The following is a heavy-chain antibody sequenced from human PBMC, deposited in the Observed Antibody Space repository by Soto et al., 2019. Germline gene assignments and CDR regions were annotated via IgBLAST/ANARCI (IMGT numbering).Heavy chain of an antibody. J-gene: IGHJ6*02. CDR3: AKDPGGAKNYFYYGMDV. CDR2: ISYDGSNK. D-gene: IGHD1-26*01. V-gene: IGHV3-30*18. Sequence: QVQLVESGGGVVQPGRSLRLSCAASGFTFSSYGMHWVRQAPGKGLEWVAGISYDGSNKYYADSVKGRFTISRDNSKNTLYLQMNSRRAEDTAVEYCAKDPGGAKNYFYYGMDVWGQGTTVTVSS. CDR1: GFTFSSYG.